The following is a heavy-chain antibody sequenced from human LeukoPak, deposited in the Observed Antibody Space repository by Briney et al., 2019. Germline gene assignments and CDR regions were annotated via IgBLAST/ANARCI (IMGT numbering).Heavy chain of an antibody. CDR3: ARANNVYYYGMDV. V-gene: IGHV6-1*01. CDR2: TYYRSKCYK. Sequence: SQTLSLTCAISGDSVSSNSVAWNWIRQSPSRGLEWLGRTYYRSKCYKDYAVAVKSRITIKPDTSKNQFSLQLKSVVPEEPAVYYCARANNVYYYGMDVLAQGPTVTVSS. J-gene: IGHJ6*02. D-gene: IGHD1-14*01. CDR1: GDSVSSNSVA.